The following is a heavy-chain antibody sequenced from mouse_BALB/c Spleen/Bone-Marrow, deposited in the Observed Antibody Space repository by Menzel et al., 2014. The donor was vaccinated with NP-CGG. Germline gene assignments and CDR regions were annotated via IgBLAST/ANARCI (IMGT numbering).Heavy chain of an antibody. D-gene: IGHD2-14*01. CDR3: ARGDKCRYVMDY. CDR2: IYPGNINI. J-gene: IGHJ4*01. CDR1: GYTFTTYF. Sequence: VQLQQSGPELVRPGASMRISCKASGYTFTTYFIHWVKQRPGQGLEWIGWIYPGNINIKYNENFKDKDTLTADKSSSTADMQFSRLTSEDSAVYFCARGDKCRYVMDYWGQGTSVTVSS. V-gene: IGHV1S56*01.